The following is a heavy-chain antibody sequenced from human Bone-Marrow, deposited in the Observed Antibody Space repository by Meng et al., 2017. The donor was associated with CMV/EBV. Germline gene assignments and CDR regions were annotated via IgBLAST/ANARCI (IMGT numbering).Heavy chain of an antibody. CDR2: ISSSSSYI. D-gene: IGHD5-12*01. J-gene: IGHJ6*02. V-gene: IGHV3-21*01. CDR3: ARGGYSGYDYEHGMDV. Sequence: GGSLRLSCAASGFTFSSYAMSWVRQAPGKGLEWVSSISSSSSYIYYADSVKGRFTISRDNAKNSLYLQMNSLRAEDTAVYYCARGGYSGYDYEHGMDVWGQGTTVTVSS. CDR1: GFTFSSYA.